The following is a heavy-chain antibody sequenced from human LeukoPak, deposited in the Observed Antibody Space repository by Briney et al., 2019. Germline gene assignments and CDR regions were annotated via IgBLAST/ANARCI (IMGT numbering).Heavy chain of an antibody. D-gene: IGHD4-17*01. V-gene: IGHV4-39*01. CDR3: ARHDYGDYNSFDY. J-gene: IGHJ4*02. CDR2: IYYSGST. CDR1: GGSISSSSYC. Sequence: PSETLSLTCTVSGGSISSSSYCWGWIRQPPGKGLAWIGSIYYSGSTYYNPSLKSRVTISVDTSKNQFSLKLSSVTAADTAVYYCARHDYGDYNSFDYWGQGTLVTVSS.